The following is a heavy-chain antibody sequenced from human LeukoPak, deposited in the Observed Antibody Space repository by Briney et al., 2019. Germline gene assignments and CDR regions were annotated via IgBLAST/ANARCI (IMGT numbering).Heavy chain of an antibody. CDR2: IYHSGST. Sequence: PSETLSLTCTVSGYSISSGYYWGWIRQPPGKGLEWIGSIYHSGSTYYNPSLKSRVTMSVDTSKNQFSLKLSSVTAADTAVYYCARGGDSSSWYGWFDPWGQGTLVTVSS. V-gene: IGHV4-38-2*02. CDR1: GYSISSGYY. J-gene: IGHJ5*02. CDR3: ARGGDSSSWYGWFDP. D-gene: IGHD6-13*01.